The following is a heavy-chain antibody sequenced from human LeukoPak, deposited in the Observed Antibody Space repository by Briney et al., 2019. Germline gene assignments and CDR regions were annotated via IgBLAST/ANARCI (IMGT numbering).Heavy chain of an antibody. CDR2: MPHDGSME. Sequence: GGSLRLSCATSGFIFSDYGMHWVRQAPGEGPEWVAFMPHDGSMEYYGDSMKGRFTISRDNSRNTLFLQMNSLRPEDTAVYFCAKEDRGHSEMTTTKGLDYWGQGTLVTVSS. CDR3: AKEDRGHSEMTTTKGLDY. CDR1: GFIFSDYG. D-gene: IGHD5-24*01. J-gene: IGHJ4*02. V-gene: IGHV3-30*02.